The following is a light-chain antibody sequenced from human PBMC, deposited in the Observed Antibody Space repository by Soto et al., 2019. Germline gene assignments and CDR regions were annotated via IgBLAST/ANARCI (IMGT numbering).Light chain of an antibody. J-gene: IGLJ3*02. V-gene: IGLV2-8*01. CDR1: SSDVGAYNY. CDR3: SSFASSNTWV. CDR2: KVT. Sequence: QSALTQPPSASGSPGQSVTISCTGTSSDVGAYNYVSWYQQHAGKAPKLVIYKVTKRPSGVPDRFSGSKSANTASLTVSGLQAEDEADYCCSSFASSNTWVFGGGIKLTVL.